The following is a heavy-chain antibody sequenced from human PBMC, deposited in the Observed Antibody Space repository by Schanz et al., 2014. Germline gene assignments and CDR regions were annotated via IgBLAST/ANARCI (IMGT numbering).Heavy chain of an antibody. CDR2: INPNSGGT. V-gene: IGHV1-2*06. Sequence: QVQLVQSGAEVKKPGASVKVSCKSSGYTFTDYHIHWVRQAPGQGLEYMGRINPNSGGTNFAQKFQGGVTMARETSISTVYMELSRLRSDDTAVYYCAREGTVIRGLSGWFDPWGQGTLVTVSS. J-gene: IGHJ5*02. CDR3: AREGTVIRGLSGWFDP. D-gene: IGHD3-10*01. CDR1: GYTFTDYH.